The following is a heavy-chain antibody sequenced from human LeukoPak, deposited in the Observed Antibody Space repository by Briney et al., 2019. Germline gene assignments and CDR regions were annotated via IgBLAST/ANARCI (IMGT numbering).Heavy chain of an antibody. CDR2: INHSGST. CDR1: GFTFSNAW. Sequence: GSLRLSCAASGFTFSNAWMSWIRQPPGKGLEWIGEINHSGSTNYNPSLKSRVTISVDTSKNQFSLKLSSVTAADTAVYYCARDRYCSGGSCYGGRYNWFDPWGQGTLVTVSS. J-gene: IGHJ5*02. CDR3: ARDRYCSGGSCYGGRYNWFDP. V-gene: IGHV4-34*01. D-gene: IGHD2-15*01.